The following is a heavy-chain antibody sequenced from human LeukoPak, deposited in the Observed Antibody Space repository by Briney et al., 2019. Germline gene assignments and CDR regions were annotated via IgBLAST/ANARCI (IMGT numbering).Heavy chain of an antibody. CDR3: ARDLDGDHDCDY. V-gene: IGHV1-2*02. CDR2: INPNSGGT. Sequence: ASVTVSFKASGYTFTGYYMHWVRQAPGQGLEWMGWINPNSGGTNYAQKFQGRVIMTRDTSISTAYMELSRRRSDDTAVYYCARDLDGDHDCDYWGQGTLVTVST. D-gene: IGHD4-17*01. CDR1: GYTFTGYY. J-gene: IGHJ4*02.